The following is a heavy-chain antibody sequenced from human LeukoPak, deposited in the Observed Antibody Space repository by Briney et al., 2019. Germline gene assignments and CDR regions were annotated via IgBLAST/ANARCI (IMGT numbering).Heavy chain of an antibody. V-gene: IGHV3-30*18. CDR1: GFTFSTYV. J-gene: IGHJ3*01. D-gene: IGHD3-10*01. Sequence: GRSLTLSCAASGFTFSTYVIHWVRQAPGKGLEWVALISYDGRNKYYADSVKGRFTISRDNSKNTLYLQMNSLRAEDTAVYYCAKDSYVSGRPLHTFDVWGQGTMVTVSS. CDR3: AKDSYVSGRPLHTFDV. CDR2: ISYDGRNK.